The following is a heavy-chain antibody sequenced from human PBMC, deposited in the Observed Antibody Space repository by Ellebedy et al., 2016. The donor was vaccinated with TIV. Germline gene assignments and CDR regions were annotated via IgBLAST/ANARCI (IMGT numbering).Heavy chain of an antibody. Sequence: ASVKVSCKASGYKFTDYHMHWVRLAPGQGLEWMGIINPRDGSTRYAQQFQGRVTVTSDPSTSTLYMELSSLRSGDTAIYYCARGTTVSLSDYWGQGTLVTVSS. CDR3: ARGTTVSLSDY. D-gene: IGHD4-17*01. CDR1: GYKFTDYH. V-gene: IGHV1-46*01. CDR2: INPRDGST. J-gene: IGHJ4*02.